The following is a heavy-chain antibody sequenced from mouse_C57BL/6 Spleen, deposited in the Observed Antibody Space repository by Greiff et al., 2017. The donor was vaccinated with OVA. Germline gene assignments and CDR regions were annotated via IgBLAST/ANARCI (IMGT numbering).Heavy chain of an antibody. CDR3: ARQDWDGDYAMDD. J-gene: IGHJ4*01. CDR1: GYTFTSYW. CDR2: IHPSDSDT. V-gene: IGHV1-74*01. D-gene: IGHD4-1*01. Sequence: VQLQQPGAELVKPGASVKVSCKASGYTFTSYWMHWVKQRPGQGLEWIGRIHPSDSDTNYNPKFKGKATLTVDKSSSTAYMQLSSLTSDDSAVYYCARQDWDGDYAMDDWGKGTSVTVSS.